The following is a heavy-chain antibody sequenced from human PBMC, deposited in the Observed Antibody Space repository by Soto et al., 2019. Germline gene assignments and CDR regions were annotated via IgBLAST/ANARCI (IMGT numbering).Heavy chain of an antibody. Sequence: GGSLRLSCAASGFTFSLYSMIWVRQAPGKGLEWVASITSSSSYIYYEDSLKGRFTISRDNAKNSLFLQLDSLRAEDTAVYYCARDRWGGNYFDYWGQGTLVTVSS. J-gene: IGHJ4*02. D-gene: IGHD3-10*01. CDR2: ITSSSSYI. CDR3: ARDRWGGNYFDY. CDR1: GFTFSLYS. V-gene: IGHV3-21*01.